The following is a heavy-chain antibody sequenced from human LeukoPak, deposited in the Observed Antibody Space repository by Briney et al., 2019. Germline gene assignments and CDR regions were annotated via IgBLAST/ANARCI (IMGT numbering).Heavy chain of an antibody. CDR1: GFTYSHYG. J-gene: IGHJ4*02. Sequence: PGGSLRLSCAASGFTYSHYGMHWVRQAPGKRLEWVAVIWSDATEKYYGDAVKGRFTISRDNSRNTLYLQMNSLRVEDTAVYYCAKDAQRGFDYSNSLEYWGQGTLVTVSS. CDR2: IWSDATEK. CDR3: AKDAQRGFDYSNSLEY. V-gene: IGHV3-33*06. D-gene: IGHD4-11*01.